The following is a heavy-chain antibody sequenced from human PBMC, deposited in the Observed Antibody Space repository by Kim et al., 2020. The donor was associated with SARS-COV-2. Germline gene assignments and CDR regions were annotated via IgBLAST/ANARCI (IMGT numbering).Heavy chain of an antibody. CDR2: TT. CDR3: TTDRGDWFDP. V-gene: IGHV3-15*01. J-gene: IGHJ5*02. Sequence: TTDYAAPVKGRFTISRDDSRNTLYLQMNSLKTEDTAVYYCTTDRGDWFDPWGQGTLVTVSS.